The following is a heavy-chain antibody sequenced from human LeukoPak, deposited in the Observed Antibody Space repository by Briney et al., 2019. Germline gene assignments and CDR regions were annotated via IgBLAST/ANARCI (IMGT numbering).Heavy chain of an antibody. CDR2: ISYDGNHK. D-gene: IGHD1-26*01. CDR3: AKGELHFNTCSFDY. J-gene: IGHJ4*02. Sequence: PGTSLGLSCAASGFTFSSGMHWVRRAPGKGLEWVAVISYDGNHKYYGDSVKGRFTISRDNSRNTLYLQMDSLKTEDTAVYYCAKGELHFNTCSFDYWGQGTLVTVSS. V-gene: IGHV3-30*18. CDR1: GFTFSSG.